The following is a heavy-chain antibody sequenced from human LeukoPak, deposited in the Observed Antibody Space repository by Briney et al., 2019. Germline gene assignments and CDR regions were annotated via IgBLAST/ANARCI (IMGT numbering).Heavy chain of an antibody. CDR1: GFTFSSYA. Sequence: PGRSLRLSCAASGFTFSSYAMHWVRQAPGKGLERVAVISYDGSNKYYADSVKGRFTISRDNSKNTLYLQMNSLRAEDTGVYYCARPYCGGDCYTPYYGMDVWGQGTTVTVSS. V-gene: IGHV3-30-3*01. CDR3: ARPYCGGDCYTPYYGMDV. J-gene: IGHJ6*02. CDR2: ISYDGSNK. D-gene: IGHD2-21*02.